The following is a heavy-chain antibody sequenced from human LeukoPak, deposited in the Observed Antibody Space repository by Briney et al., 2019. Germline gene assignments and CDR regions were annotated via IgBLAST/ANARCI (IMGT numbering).Heavy chain of an antibody. Sequence: GGSLRLSCAASGFTFSSYAMSWVRQAPGKGLEWVSAISGSGGSTYYADSVKGRFTISRDNSKNTLYLQMNSLRAEDTAVYYCAKDSTYYDFWSGYCMFDYWGQGTLVTVS. J-gene: IGHJ4*02. CDR2: ISGSGGST. CDR3: AKDSTYYDFWSGYCMFDY. D-gene: IGHD3-3*01. V-gene: IGHV3-23*01. CDR1: GFTFSSYA.